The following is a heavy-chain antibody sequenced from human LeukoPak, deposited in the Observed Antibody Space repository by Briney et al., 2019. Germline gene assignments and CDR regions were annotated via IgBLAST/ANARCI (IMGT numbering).Heavy chain of an antibody. V-gene: IGHV3-48*03. Sequence: GGSLRLSCAASGFTFSSYEMNWVRQAPGKGLEWVSYISSSGSTIYYADSVKGRFTISRDSAKNSLYLQMNSLRAEDTAVYYYAELGITMIGGVWGKGTTVTISS. D-gene: IGHD3-10*02. J-gene: IGHJ6*04. CDR1: GFTFSSYE. CDR2: ISSSGSTI. CDR3: AELGITMIGGV.